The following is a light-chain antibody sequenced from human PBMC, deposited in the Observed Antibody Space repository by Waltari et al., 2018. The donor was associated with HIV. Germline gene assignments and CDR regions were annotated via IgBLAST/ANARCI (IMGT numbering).Light chain of an antibody. J-gene: IGKJ3*01. V-gene: IGKV3-11*01. CDR2: EAS. CDR1: QSVNSY. Sequence: VLTQSPVTLSASPGERVTLSCRASQSVNSYLPWYQQKPGQAPRLLIYEASKRATGIPARFSGTGSGTDFTLTISSLEPEDFAVYFCQQHSNWPLITFGPGSTVDV. CDR3: QQHSNWPLIT.